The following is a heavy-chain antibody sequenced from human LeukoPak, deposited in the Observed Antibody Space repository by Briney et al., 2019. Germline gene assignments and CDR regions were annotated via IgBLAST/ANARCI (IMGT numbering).Heavy chain of an antibody. CDR1: GFTFDVYA. CDR3: AKDIDCNSGLNFYGMDV. D-gene: IGHD2/OR15-2a*01. Sequence: GRPLRLSCAASGFTFDVYAMHWVRQAPGKGLEWVSGISWNSGRIAYADSVKGRFTISRDNAKNSLYLQMNSLRAEDTALYYCAKDIDCNSGLNFYGMDVWGQGPTVTVSS. J-gene: IGHJ6*02. V-gene: IGHV3-9*01. CDR2: ISWNSGRI.